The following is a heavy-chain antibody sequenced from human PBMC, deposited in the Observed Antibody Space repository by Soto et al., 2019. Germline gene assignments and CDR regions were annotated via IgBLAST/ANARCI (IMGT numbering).Heavy chain of an antibody. V-gene: IGHV4-59*01. D-gene: IGHD4-17*01. Sequence: SETLSLTCTVSGGSISSYYWSWIRQPPGKGLEWIGYIYYSGSTKYNPSLKSRVTISVDTSKNQFSLKLSSVTAADTAVYYCARITPNYGDYNYYFDYWGRGTLVTVSS. J-gene: IGHJ4*02. CDR2: IYYSGST. CDR3: ARITPNYGDYNYYFDY. CDR1: GGSISSYY.